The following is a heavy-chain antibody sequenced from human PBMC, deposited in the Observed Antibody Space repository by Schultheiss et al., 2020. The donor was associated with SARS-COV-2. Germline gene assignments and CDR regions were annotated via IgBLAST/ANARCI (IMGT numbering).Heavy chain of an antibody. V-gene: IGHV1-8*02. CDR2: MNPNSGNT. Sequence: ASVKVSCKASGYTFTGYYMHWVRQAPGQGLEWMGWMNPNSGNTGYAQKFQGRVTMTEDTSTDTAYMELSSLRSEDTAVYYCATAAGEGGMDVWGQGTTVTVSS. CDR3: ATAAGEGGMDV. CDR1: GYTFTGYY. D-gene: IGHD6-13*01. J-gene: IGHJ6*02.